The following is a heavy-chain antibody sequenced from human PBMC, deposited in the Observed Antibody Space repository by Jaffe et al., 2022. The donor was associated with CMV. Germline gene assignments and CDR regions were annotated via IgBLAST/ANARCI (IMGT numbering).Heavy chain of an antibody. D-gene: IGHD3-16*01. V-gene: IGHV4-59*01. CDR3: ARVRLGELRHGAYFDY. CDR2: IYYSGST. J-gene: IGHJ4*02. Sequence: QVQLQESGPGLVKPSETLSLTCTVSGGSISSYYWSWIRQPPGKGLEWIGYIYYSGSTNYNPSLKSRVTISVDTSKNQFSLKLSSVTAADTAVYYCARVRLGELRHGAYFDYWGQGTLVTVSS. CDR1: GGSISSYY.